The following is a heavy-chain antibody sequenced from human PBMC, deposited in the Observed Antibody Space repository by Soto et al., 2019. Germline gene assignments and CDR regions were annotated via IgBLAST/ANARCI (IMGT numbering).Heavy chain of an antibody. CDR1: GDSVSDNSAA. J-gene: IGHJ4*02. CDR2: TYYRSKWYN. Sequence: PSQTLSLTCAISGDSVSDNSAAWNWIRQSPSRGLEWLGRTYYRSKWYNDYAVSVKSRITVTPDTSKNQFSLHLNSVTPEDTAVYYCASEFPYYVSSDSYLHYWGLGALVTVSS. CDR3: ASEFPYYVSSDSYLHY. D-gene: IGHD3-16*01. V-gene: IGHV6-1*01.